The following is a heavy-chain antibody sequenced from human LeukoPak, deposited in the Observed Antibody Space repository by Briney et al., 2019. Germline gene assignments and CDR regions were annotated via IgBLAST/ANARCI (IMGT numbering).Heavy chain of an antibody. CDR3: ARVDGSCSGGSCPSGNWFDP. V-gene: IGHV4-4*02. CDR1: GGSISSSNW. Sequence: PSETLSLTCAVSGGSISSSNWWSWVRQPPGKGLEWIGEINHSGSTNYNPSLKSRVTISVDTSKNQFSLKLNSVTAADTAVYYCARVDGSCSGGSCPSGNWFDPWGQGTLVTVSS. J-gene: IGHJ5*02. D-gene: IGHD2-15*01. CDR2: INHSGST.